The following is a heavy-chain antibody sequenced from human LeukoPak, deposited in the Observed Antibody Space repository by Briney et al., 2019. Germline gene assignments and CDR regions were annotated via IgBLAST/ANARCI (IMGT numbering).Heavy chain of an antibody. V-gene: IGHV4-39*01. Sequence: SETLSLTCTVSGGSISSSSYYWGWIRQPPGKGLEWIGSIYYSGSTYYNPSLKSRVTISVDTSKNLFSLKLSSVTAADTAVYYCARPPYSSSWYYFDYWGQGTLVTVSS. D-gene: IGHD6-13*01. CDR2: IYYSGST. CDR3: ARPPYSSSWYYFDY. J-gene: IGHJ4*02. CDR1: GGSISSSSYY.